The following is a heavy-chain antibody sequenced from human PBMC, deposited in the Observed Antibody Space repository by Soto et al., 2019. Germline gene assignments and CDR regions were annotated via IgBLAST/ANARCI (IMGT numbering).Heavy chain of an antibody. J-gene: IGHJ4*02. Sequence: SETLSLTCVVSGASISTSYWSWVRQPAGKRLQWIGRIFADGNTNSSPSLKGRVSMAIDKSQNQISLQPASVTAADTATYYCVSDVIVALDSWGQGAQVTVSS. D-gene: IGHD2-21*01. CDR3: VSDVIVALDS. CDR1: GASISTSY. V-gene: IGHV4-4*07. CDR2: IFADGNT.